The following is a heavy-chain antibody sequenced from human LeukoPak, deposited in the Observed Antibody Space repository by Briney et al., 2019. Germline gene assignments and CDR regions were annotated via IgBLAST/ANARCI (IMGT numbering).Heavy chain of an antibody. Sequence: GASVKVSCKASGYTFTSYYMHWVRQAPGQGLEWMGIINPSGGSTSYAQKFQGRVTMTRDMSTSTVYKELSSLRSEDTAVYYCARTGGGTLDPWGQGTLVTVSS. CDR3: ARTGGGTLDP. CDR1: GYTFTSYY. D-gene: IGHD1-26*01. V-gene: IGHV1-46*01. J-gene: IGHJ5*02. CDR2: INPSGGST.